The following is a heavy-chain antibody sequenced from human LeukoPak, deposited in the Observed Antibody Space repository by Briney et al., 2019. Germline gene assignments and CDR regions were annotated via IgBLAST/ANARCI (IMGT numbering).Heavy chain of an antibody. CDR3: ARVTIVGATSDWFDP. V-gene: IGHV1-2*02. D-gene: IGHD1-26*01. CDR2: INPNSGGT. Sequence: ASVKVSCKASGYAFTGYYMHWVRQAPGQGLEWMGWINPNSGGTNYAQKFQGRVTMTRDTSISTAYMELSRLRSDDTAVYYCARVTIVGATSDWFDPWGQGTLVTVSS. J-gene: IGHJ5*02. CDR1: GYAFTGYY.